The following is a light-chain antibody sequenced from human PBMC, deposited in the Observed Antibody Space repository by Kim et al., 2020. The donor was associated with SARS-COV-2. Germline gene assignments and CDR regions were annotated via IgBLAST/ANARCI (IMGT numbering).Light chain of an antibody. J-gene: IGKJ2*01. CDR3: QQYNNWPHT. V-gene: IGKV3-15*01. CDR1: QSVSTN. CDR2: GAS. Sequence: EIVMTQSPATLSLSPGERATLSCRASQSVSTNLAWYLQTPRQAPRLLIYGASTTATGISARFSGSGSGTEFTLTISSLQSEDFAVYYCQQYNNWPHTFGQGTKLEI.